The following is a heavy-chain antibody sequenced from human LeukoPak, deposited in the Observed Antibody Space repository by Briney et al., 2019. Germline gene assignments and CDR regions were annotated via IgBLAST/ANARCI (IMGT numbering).Heavy chain of an antibody. V-gene: IGHV4-39*01. CDR1: TGFISSSNYY. J-gene: IGHJ4*02. CDR3: VGSYYNKFDY. CDR2: IYYSGST. Sequence: SETLSLTCTVSTGFISSSNYYWAWIRQPPGKGLEWIGSIYYSGSTYYNPSLKSRVTISVDTSKNQFSLKLSSVTAADTAVYYCVGSYYNKFDYWGQGTLVTVSS. D-gene: IGHD3-10*01.